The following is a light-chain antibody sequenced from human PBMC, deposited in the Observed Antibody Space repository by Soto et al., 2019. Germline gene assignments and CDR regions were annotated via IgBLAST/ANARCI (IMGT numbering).Light chain of an antibody. CDR2: GAS. CDR1: QSVSSN. V-gene: IGKV3-15*01. Sequence: EIVMTQSPATLSVSPGERATLSCRASQSVSSNLAWYQQKPGQAPRLLIYGASTRATGIPARFSGSGSGTEFTLTISSLQSEDFAVYYCQKYNNWPYTFGQGTKFEIK. J-gene: IGKJ2*01. CDR3: QKYNNWPYT.